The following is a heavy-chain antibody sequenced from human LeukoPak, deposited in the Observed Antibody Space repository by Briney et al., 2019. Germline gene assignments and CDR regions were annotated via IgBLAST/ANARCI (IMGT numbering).Heavy chain of an antibody. V-gene: IGHV3-15*01. Sequence: GGSLRLSCAASGFTFSNAWMSWVRQAPGKGLEWVGRIKSKTDGGTTDYAAPVKGRFTISRDDSKSTLYLQMNSLKTEDTAVYYCTTDPYGYYYYGMDVWGKGTTVTVSS. CDR2: IKSKTDGGTT. J-gene: IGHJ6*04. D-gene: IGHD3-10*01. CDR3: TTDPYGYYYYGMDV. CDR1: GFTFSNAW.